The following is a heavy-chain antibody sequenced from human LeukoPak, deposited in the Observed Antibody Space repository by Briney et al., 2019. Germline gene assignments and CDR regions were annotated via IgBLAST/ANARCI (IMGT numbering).Heavy chain of an antibody. V-gene: IGHV3-21*01. D-gene: IGHD4-17*01. CDR3: ARFRRLDYGDPNYFDF. J-gene: IGHJ4*02. CDR2: ISISSSYI. Sequence: PGGSLRLSCAASGFTFSTYSMNWVRQAPGKGVEWVSSISISSSYIYYYADSVKGRFTISRDNAKNSLYLQMNSLRAEDTAVYYCARFRRLDYGDPNYFDFWGQGTLVTVSS. CDR1: GFTFSTYS.